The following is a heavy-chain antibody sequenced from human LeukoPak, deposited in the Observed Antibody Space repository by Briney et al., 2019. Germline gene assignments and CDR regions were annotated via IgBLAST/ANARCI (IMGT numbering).Heavy chain of an antibody. Sequence: GGSLRLSCAASGFSFKTYSMNWVRQAPGKGLEWVSAISGNGVSPYYADSVKGRFTISRDISKNTLYLQMSSLRAEDTAVYYCVNGEWLTWGQGTLVTVSS. CDR2: ISGNGVSP. V-gene: IGHV3-23*01. D-gene: IGHD6-19*01. J-gene: IGHJ5*02. CDR1: GFSFKTYS. CDR3: VNGEWLT.